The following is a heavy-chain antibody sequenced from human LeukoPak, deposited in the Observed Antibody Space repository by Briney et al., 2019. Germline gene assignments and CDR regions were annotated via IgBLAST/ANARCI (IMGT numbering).Heavy chain of an antibody. J-gene: IGHJ4*02. D-gene: IGHD3-22*01. CDR3: AKGALPTYYYDSSGYQFDY. V-gene: IGHV3-23*01. CDR2: ISGSGGRT. Sequence: GGSLRLSCAASGFTFSNYAISWVRQAPGKGLEWVSAISGSGGRTYYAESVKGRFTISRDNSNNTLYLQMNSLRAEDTAVYYCAKGALPTYYYDSSGYQFDYWGQGTLVTVSS. CDR1: GFTFSNYA.